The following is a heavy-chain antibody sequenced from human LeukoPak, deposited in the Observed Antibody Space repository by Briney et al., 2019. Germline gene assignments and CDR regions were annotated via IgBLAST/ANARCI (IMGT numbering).Heavy chain of an antibody. V-gene: IGHV3-15*01. CDR2: IKSKSDGGTT. J-gene: IGHJ4*02. CDR3: ATDSSSSSYY. D-gene: IGHD6-6*01. CDR1: GFTFSIYA. Sequence: PGGSLRLSCAASGFTFSIYAMSWVRQAPGKGLEWIGRIKSKSDGGTTEYAAPVKGRLNISRDDSKNTLYLQMNSLKTEDTAVYYCATDSSSSSYYWGQGTLVTVSS.